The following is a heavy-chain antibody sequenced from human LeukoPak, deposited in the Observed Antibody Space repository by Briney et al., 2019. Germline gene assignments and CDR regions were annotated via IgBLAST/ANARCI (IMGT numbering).Heavy chain of an antibody. CDR1: GFTFSSYE. D-gene: IGHD6-13*01. CDR2: ISSSGSTI. Sequence: GGSLRLSCAASGFTFSSYEMNWVRQAPGKGLEWVSYISSSGSTIYYADSVKGRFTISRDNAKNSLYLQMNSLRAEDTAVYYCAREIGIAAAGPLLGWFDPWGQGTLVTVSS. J-gene: IGHJ5*02. CDR3: AREIGIAAAGPLLGWFDP. V-gene: IGHV3-48*03.